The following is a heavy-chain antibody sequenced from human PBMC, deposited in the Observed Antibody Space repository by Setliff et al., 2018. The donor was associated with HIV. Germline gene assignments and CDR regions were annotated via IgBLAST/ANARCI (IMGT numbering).Heavy chain of an antibody. J-gene: IGHJ4*02. V-gene: IGHV3-74*01. CDR1: GFTFSGYA. CDR2: IDSDGSDT. CDR3: ARGPQYNFWGGYLGL. Sequence: LRLSCAASGFTFSGYAMSWVRQAPGKGLEWVSRIDSDGSDTNYADSVRGRFTISRDNAKNTVYLQLTSLRAEDTAVYYCARGPQYNFWGGYLGLWGQGTLVTVSS. D-gene: IGHD3-3*01.